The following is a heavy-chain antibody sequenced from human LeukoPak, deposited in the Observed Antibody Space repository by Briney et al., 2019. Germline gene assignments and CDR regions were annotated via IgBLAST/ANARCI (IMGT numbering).Heavy chain of an antibody. V-gene: IGHV3-30*02. Sequence: GGSLRLSCAASGFTFSSYGMHWVRQAPGKGLEWLAFIRYDGSNKYYADSVKGRFTISRDNSKNTLYLQMNSLRAEDTAVYYCAKDWGIAAAGSLFDHWGQGTLVTVSS. CDR1: GFTFSSYG. CDR3: AKDWGIAAAGSLFDH. D-gene: IGHD6-13*01. CDR2: IRYDGSNK. J-gene: IGHJ4*02.